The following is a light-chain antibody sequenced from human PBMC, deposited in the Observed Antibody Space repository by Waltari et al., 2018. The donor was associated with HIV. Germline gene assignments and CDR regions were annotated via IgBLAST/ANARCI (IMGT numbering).Light chain of an antibody. Sequence: QSVLTQPPSASGTPGQRVTISCSGSSSNIGSNYVYWYQQLPGTAPKLLIYRNNQRPSGVPDRLSGSKSGTSASLAISGLRSEDEADYYCAAWDNSLSAPVFGGGTKLTVL. V-gene: IGLV1-47*01. CDR2: RNN. CDR3: AAWDNSLSAPV. J-gene: IGLJ3*02. CDR1: SSNIGSNY.